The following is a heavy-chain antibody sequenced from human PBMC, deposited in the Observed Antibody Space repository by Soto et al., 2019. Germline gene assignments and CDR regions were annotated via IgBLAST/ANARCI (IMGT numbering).Heavy chain of an antibody. CDR1: GFNFNNFG. D-gene: IGHD2-21*02. V-gene: IGHV3-21*01. J-gene: IGHJ6*02. CDR3: ARDRAPFCGGDCGLVDV. Sequence: GGSLRLSCAASGFNFNNFGMNWMRQAPGKGLEWVSSIRTSSSYSYYAESVKGRFTISRDNAKKSLYLEMNRLGVEDTAVYYCARDRAPFCGGDCGLVDVWGQGTSVTVSS. CDR2: IRTSSSYS.